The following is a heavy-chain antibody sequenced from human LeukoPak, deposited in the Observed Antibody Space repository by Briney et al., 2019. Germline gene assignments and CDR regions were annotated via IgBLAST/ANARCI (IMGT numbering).Heavy chain of an antibody. Sequence: PGGSLRLSCAASGFSFDDSVMSWVRQPPGKGLEWVSYISSSGSTIYYADSVKGRFTISRDNAKNSLYLQMNSLRAEDTAVYYCARVGPLAAAGTPGDNWFDPWGQGTLVTVSS. CDR1: GFSFDDSV. V-gene: IGHV3-11*01. D-gene: IGHD6-13*01. J-gene: IGHJ5*02. CDR2: ISSSGSTI. CDR3: ARVGPLAAAGTPGDNWFDP.